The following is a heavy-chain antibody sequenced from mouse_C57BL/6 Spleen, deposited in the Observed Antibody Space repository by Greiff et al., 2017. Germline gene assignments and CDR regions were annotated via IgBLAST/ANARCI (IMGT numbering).Heavy chain of an antibody. CDR1: GYTFTDYY. J-gene: IGHJ2*01. CDR3: AREGLRRYFDY. CDR2: INPNNGGT. D-gene: IGHD2-4*01. Sequence: EVKLMESGPELVKPGASVKISCKASGYTFTDYYMNWVKQSHGKSLEWIGDINPNNGGTSYNQKFKGKATLTVDKSSSTAYMELRSLTSEDSAVYYCAREGLRRYFDYWGQGTTLTVSS. V-gene: IGHV1-26*01.